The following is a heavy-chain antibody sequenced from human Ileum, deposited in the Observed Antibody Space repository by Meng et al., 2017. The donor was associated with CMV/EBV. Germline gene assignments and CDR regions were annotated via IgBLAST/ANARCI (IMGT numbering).Heavy chain of an antibody. V-gene: IGHV1-2*02. J-gene: IGHJ4*02. D-gene: IGHD1-26*01. CDR2: INPNTGTT. Sequence: QVPLVQSGAEVQKPGASVKVSCKASGYTFTGYYLHWVRQAPGQGLEWMAWINPNTGTTDYAQKFRGRVTMTRDTSISTAYMELSSLKSDDTAVYYCARGGGAADYWGQGTLVTVSS. CDR1: GYTFTGYY. CDR3: ARGGGAADY.